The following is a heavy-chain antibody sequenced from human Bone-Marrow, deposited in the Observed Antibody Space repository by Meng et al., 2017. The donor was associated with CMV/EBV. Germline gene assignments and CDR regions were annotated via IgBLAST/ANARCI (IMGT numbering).Heavy chain of an antibody. V-gene: IGHV1-18*01. Sequence: QAQLAQSGAELKKAGASVKVSCKASGYTFSSYGISWVRQAPGQGLEWVGWISPDNGKTNYAQIFQGRVTMTTDTSTSTAYMELRSLTFSDTAIYYCARGYDFFGTDYWGQGTLVTVPS. J-gene: IGHJ4*02. CDR2: ISPDNGKT. D-gene: IGHD3-3*01. CDR1: GYTFSSYG. CDR3: ARGYDFFGTDY.